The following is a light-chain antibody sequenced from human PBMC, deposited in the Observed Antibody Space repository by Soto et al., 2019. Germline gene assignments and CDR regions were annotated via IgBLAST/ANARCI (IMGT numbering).Light chain of an antibody. CDR3: QQYNNWPHWT. Sequence: EIFMTQSPATLSVSPGERATLSCRASQSVSSTLAWYQQKPRQTPTLLIHGASTRAIGIPARFSGSGSGTEFTLTISNLQSEDFAVYYCQQYNNWPHWTFGQGTKVDIK. CDR1: QSVSST. V-gene: IGKV3-15*01. J-gene: IGKJ1*01. CDR2: GAS.